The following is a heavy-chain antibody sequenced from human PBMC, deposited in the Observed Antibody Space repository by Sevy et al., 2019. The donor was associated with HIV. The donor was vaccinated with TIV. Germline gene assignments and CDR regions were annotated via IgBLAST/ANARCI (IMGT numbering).Heavy chain of an antibody. CDR1: GFTFDDYG. D-gene: IGHD5-18*01. CDR2: INWNGGST. CDR3: ARHGYGYGYHGLLDYYYGMDV. V-gene: IGHV3-20*04. Sequence: GGSLRLSCAASGFTFDDYGMSWVRQAPGKGLEWVSGINWNGGSTGYADSVKGRFTISRDNAKNSLYLQVNSMRAEDTALYYCARHGYGYGYHGLLDYYYGMDVWGQGTTVTVSS. J-gene: IGHJ6*02.